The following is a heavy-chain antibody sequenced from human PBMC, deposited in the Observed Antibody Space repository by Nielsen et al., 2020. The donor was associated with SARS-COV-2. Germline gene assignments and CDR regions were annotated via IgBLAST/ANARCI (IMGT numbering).Heavy chain of an antibody. CDR3: ARGGVAVAGTDDAFDI. D-gene: IGHD6-19*01. CDR1: GDSISSSSNY. Sequence: SETLSLTCTVSGDSISSSSNYWGWIRQPPGKGLEWIGYIYYSGSTNYNPSLKSRVTISVDTSKNQFSLKLSSVTAADTAVYYCARGGVAVAGTDDAFDIWGQGTIVTVSS. V-gene: IGHV4-61*05. CDR2: IYYSGST. J-gene: IGHJ3*02.